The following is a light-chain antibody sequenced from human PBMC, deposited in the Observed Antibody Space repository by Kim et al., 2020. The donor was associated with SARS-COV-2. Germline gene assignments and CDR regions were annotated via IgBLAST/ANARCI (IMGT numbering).Light chain of an antibody. CDR1: QSVADNH. V-gene: IGKV3-20*01. CDR3: QQYDRPPYT. CDR2: GTS. J-gene: IGKJ2*01. Sequence: FAPGERVILSCTASQSVADNHLAWFQQEPGQAPRLLIYGTSSRATGIPDRFSGSGSGTDFTLTISRLEPEDSAVYYCQQYDRPPYTFGQGTKLEI.